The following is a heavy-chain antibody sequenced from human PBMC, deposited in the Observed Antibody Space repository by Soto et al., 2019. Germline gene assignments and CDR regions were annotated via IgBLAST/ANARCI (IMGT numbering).Heavy chain of an antibody. CDR3: ARDGGSSWYSGRHYYYGMDV. CDR1: GFTFSSYG. D-gene: IGHD6-13*01. V-gene: IGHV3-33*01. J-gene: IGHJ6*02. CDR2: IWYDGSNK. Sequence: GGSLRLSCAASGFTFSSYGMHWVRQAPGKGLEWVAVIWYDGSNKYYADSVKGRFTISRDNSKNTLYLQMNSLRAEDTAVYYCARDGGSSWYSGRHYYYGMDVWGQGTTVTVSS.